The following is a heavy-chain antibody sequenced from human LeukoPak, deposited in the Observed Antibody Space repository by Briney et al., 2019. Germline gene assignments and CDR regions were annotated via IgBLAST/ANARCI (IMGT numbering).Heavy chain of an antibody. D-gene: IGHD2/OR15-2a*01. CDR1: GGSISSSSYY. CDR2: IYYSGGT. CDR3: ATNSYSTTKQEHDY. Sequence: KPSETLPLTCTVSGGSISSSSYYGGWIRQSPGKGLEWIGTIYYSGGTYYNPSLKSRVTISVDTSKNELSLKLSSVTAADTAVYYCATNSYSTTKQEHDYWGQGTLVTVSS. J-gene: IGHJ4*02. V-gene: IGHV4-39*01.